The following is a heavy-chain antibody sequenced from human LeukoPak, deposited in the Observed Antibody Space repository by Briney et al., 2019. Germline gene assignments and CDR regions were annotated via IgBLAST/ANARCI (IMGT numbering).Heavy chain of an antibody. J-gene: IGHJ6*02. CDR3: ARELAAGYYYGMDV. Sequence: GGSLRLSCAASGFTFSSYGMHWVRQAPGKGLEWVAVIWYDGSNKYYADSVKGRFTISRDNSKNTLYLQMNSLRAEDTAEYYCARELAAGYYYGMDVWGQGTTVTVSS. CDR1: GFTFSSYG. D-gene: IGHD6-13*01. CDR2: IWYDGSNK. V-gene: IGHV3-33*01.